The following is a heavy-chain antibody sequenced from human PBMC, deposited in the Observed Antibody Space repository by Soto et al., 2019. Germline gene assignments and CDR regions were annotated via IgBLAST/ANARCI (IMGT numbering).Heavy chain of an antibody. J-gene: IGHJ6*02. D-gene: IGHD2-15*01. Sequence: GGSLRLSCAASGFTFSSYSMNWVRQAPGKGLEWVSSISSSSSYIYYADSVKGRFTISRDNAKNSLYLQMNSLRAEDTAVYYCARDYMYCNGGSCYGLDYYGMDVWGQGTTVTV. CDR2: ISSSSSYI. V-gene: IGHV3-21*01. CDR3: ARDYMYCNGGSCYGLDYYGMDV. CDR1: GFTFSSYS.